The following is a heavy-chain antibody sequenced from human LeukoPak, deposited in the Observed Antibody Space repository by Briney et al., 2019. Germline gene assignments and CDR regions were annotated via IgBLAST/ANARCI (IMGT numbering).Heavy chain of an antibody. J-gene: IGHJ5*02. CDR1: GGSISSYY. CDR3: ARAGAWQIDP. Sequence: SETLSLTCAVSGGSISSYYWSWIRQPPGKGLEWIGYIFYTGSTNYNPSLKSRVTISVDRSKNQFTLKLSSVTAADTAIHYCARAGAWQIDPWGQGTLVTVSS. D-gene: IGHD3-10*01. CDR2: IFYTGST. V-gene: IGHV4-59*01.